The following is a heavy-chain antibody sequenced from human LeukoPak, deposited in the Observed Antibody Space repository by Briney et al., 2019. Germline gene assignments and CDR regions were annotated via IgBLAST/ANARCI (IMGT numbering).Heavy chain of an antibody. D-gene: IGHD3-16*02. J-gene: IGHJ5*02. V-gene: IGHV3-9*01. CDR3: AKDTQGEFSGFDP. CDR2: ISWNSGSI. Sequence: GGSLRLSCAASGFTFEDYAVHWVRQGPGKGLEWVSGISWNSGSIGYADSVKGRFTISRDNAKNSLYLQMNSLRTEDTALYYCAKDTQGEFSGFDPWGQGTLVSVSS. CDR1: GFTFEDYA.